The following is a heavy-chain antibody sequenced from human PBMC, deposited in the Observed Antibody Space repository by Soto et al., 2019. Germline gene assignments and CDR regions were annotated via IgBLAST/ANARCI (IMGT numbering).Heavy chain of an antibody. D-gene: IGHD3-10*01. CDR2: MYYTGVT. J-gene: IGHJ6*02. Sequence: SETLSLTCSVSGGSVRSGNHFWNWIRQPPGRRLEWLGYMYYTGVTNYNPSLKSRVSTSVDTSKNQFSLKLTSLTAADTVVYYCARGGEPLGYYGLDVWGQGITVTVSS. CDR1: GGSVRSGNHF. CDR3: ARGGEPLGYYGLDV. V-gene: IGHV4-61*01.